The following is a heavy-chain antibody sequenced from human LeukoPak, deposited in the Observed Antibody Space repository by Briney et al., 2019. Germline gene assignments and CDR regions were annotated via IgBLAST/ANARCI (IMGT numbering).Heavy chain of an antibody. J-gene: IGHJ4*02. Sequence: VASVKVSCKASGYTFTIYGISCGRHAPGQGLEWMGWISAYNGNTNYAQKLQGRVTMTTDTSTSTAYMELRSLRSDDTAVYYCARFSWNTMIVDYWGQGTLVTVSS. D-gene: IGHD3-22*01. CDR3: ARFSWNTMIVDY. V-gene: IGHV1-18*01. CDR1: GYTFTIYG. CDR2: ISAYNGNT.